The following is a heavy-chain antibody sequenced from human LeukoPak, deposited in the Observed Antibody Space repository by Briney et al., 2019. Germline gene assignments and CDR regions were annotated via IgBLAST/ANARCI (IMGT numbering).Heavy chain of an antibody. Sequence: ASVKVSCKTSGGTFSSYAISWVRQAPGQGLEWMGRIIPILGIANYAQKFQGRVTITADKSTSTAYMELSSLRSEDTAVYYCARDTRWDTAMVTEVDYWGQGTLVTVSS. CDR1: GGTFSSYA. J-gene: IGHJ4*02. CDR2: IIPILGIA. V-gene: IGHV1-69*04. CDR3: ARDTRWDTAMVTEVDY. D-gene: IGHD5-18*01.